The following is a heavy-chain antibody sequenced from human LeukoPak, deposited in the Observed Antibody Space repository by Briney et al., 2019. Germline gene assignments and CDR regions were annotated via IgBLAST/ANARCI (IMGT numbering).Heavy chain of an antibody. CDR3: ASSGGVAARRGYFSY. Sequence: SETLSLTCVVYGGSFSGYYWSWIRQPPGKGLEWIGEINHSGSTNCNPSLKSRVTISVDTSTNQFSLKLTSVTAADTAVYYCASSGGVAARRGYFSYWGQGTLVTVSS. CDR1: GGSFSGYY. D-gene: IGHD6-6*01. V-gene: IGHV4-34*01. J-gene: IGHJ4*02. CDR2: INHSGST.